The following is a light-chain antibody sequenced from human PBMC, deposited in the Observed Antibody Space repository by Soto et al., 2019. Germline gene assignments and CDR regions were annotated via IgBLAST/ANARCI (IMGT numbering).Light chain of an antibody. V-gene: IGKV1-33*01. CDR1: QGINNY. J-gene: IGKJ3*01. CDR3: QQYENLPPG. Sequence: DIQMTQSPSSLSASVGDRVTITCQASQGINNYLNWYQQKPGKAPKLLIYDASNLESGVPSRFSGSGSGTEFTFTICSLQHEEVATYYWQQYENLPPGFCHGTTVEIK. CDR2: DAS.